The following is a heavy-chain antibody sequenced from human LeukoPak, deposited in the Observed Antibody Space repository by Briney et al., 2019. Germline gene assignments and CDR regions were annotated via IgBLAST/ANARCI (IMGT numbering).Heavy chain of an antibody. CDR2: IRSKAYGGTT. CDR1: GFTLRSDA. D-gene: IGHD3-10*01. CDR3: TRERTYYYGSGSYYLLGYYYYMDV. V-gene: IGHV3-49*04. Sequence: GGSLRLSCAAFGFTLRSDAMTWVRQAPGKGLEWVGFIRSKAYGGTTEYAASVKGRFTISRDDSKSIAYLQMNSLKTEDTAVYYCTRERTYYYGSGSYYLLGYYYYMDVWGKGTTVTVSS. J-gene: IGHJ6*03.